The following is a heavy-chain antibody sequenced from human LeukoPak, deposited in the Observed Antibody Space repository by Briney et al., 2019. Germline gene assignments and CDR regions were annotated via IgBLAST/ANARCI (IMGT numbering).Heavy chain of an antibody. V-gene: IGHV4-59*01. J-gene: IGHJ4*02. CDR3: ARAMSFDY. CDR1: GGSIRNYY. CDR2: ISYSGGT. Sequence: SETLSLTCTVSGGSIRNYYWSWIRQPPGKGLEWIGYISYSGGTNYNPSLKSRVTISVDMSKNHFSLKLSSVTAADTAVYYCARAMSFDYWGQGTLVTVSS.